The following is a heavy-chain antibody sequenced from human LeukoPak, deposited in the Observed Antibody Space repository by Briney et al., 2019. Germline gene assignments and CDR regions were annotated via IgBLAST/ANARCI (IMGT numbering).Heavy chain of an antibody. CDR3: ARQVGSGSFSLDY. V-gene: IGHV3-64*01. CDR1: GFTLTSYA. J-gene: IGHJ4*02. Sequence: GGSLRLSCAASGFTLTSYAMRWVRQAPGKGLEFVSAISSNGRSTNYANSVKGRFTVSRDISTNTVYLQMGNLRAEDMGVYYCARQVGSGSFSLDYWGQGTLVTVPS. D-gene: IGHD3-10*01. CDR2: ISSNGRST.